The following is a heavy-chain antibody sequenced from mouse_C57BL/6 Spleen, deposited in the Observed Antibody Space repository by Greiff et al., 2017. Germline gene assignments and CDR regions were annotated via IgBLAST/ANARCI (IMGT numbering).Heavy chain of an antibody. V-gene: IGHV5-16*01. CDR3: ARERGFLYAMDY. CDR1: GFTFSDYY. CDR2: INYDGSST. J-gene: IGHJ4*01. Sequence: EVQVVESEGGLVQPGSSMKLSCTASGFTFSDYYMAWVRQVPEKGLEWVANINYDGSSTYYLDSLKSRFIISRDNAKNILYLQMSSLKSEDTATYYCARERGFLYAMDYWGQGTSVTVSS.